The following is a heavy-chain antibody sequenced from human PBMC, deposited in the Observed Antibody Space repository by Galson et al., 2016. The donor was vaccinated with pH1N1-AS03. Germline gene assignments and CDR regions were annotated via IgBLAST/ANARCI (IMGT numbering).Heavy chain of an antibody. Sequence: ETLSLTCDVSGGSMTSPDWWTRVRQPPGKGLEWIGEVHYSGTTSYNPSLNSRVTMSIDKSNNPFSLNLGSVTAADTAVYFCASAGYHTPGYHYWGQGALVTVSS. CDR3: ASAGYHTPGYHY. CDR1: GGSMTSPDW. CDR2: VHYSGTT. J-gene: IGHJ4*02. V-gene: IGHV4-4*01. D-gene: IGHD3-16*02.